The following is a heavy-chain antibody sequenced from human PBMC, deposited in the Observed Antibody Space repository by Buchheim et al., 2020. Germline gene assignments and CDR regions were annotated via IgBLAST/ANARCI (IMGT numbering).Heavy chain of an antibody. J-gene: IGHJ6*02. CDR2: ISSSSSYT. CDR3: ARDGVAGWPNYYYYYGMDV. D-gene: IGHD6-19*01. Sequence: QVQLVESGGGLVKPGGSLRLSCAASGFTFSDYYMSWIRQAPGKGLEWVSYISSSSSYTNYADSVKGRFTISRDNAKNSLCLQMNSLRAEDTAVYYCARDGVAGWPNYYYYYGMDVWGQGTT. V-gene: IGHV3-11*06. CDR1: GFTFSDYY.